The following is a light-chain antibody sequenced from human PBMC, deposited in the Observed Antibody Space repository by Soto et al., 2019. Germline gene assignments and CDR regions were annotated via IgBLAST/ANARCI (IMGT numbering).Light chain of an antibody. CDR1: QGISNY. CDR2: AAS. V-gene: IGKV1-17*03. CDR3: LQHNSYPIT. J-gene: IGKJ5*01. Sequence: DIQMTQSPSAMSASVGDRVTITCRASQGISNYLAWFQQKPGKVPKRLIYAASSLHTISSLQPEDFATYYCLQHNSYPITFGQGTRLEIK.